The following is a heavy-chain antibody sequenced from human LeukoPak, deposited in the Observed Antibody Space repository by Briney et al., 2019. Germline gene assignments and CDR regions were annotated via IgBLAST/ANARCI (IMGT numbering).Heavy chain of an antibody. CDR1: GFTSSNYA. J-gene: IGHJ4*02. Sequence: GGPLRLSCAASGFTSSNYAMSWVRQPPEKRGESSTTLQGSADRTSYPDSVKGRFTISRDTSKNTLYLQMNSLRPENTAVYYCAKEEVGSSTSCSTAGGCYFDYWGQGTLVTVSS. D-gene: IGHD2-2*01. CDR2: LQGSADRT. CDR3: AKEEVGSSTSCSTAGGCYFDY. V-gene: IGHV3-23*01.